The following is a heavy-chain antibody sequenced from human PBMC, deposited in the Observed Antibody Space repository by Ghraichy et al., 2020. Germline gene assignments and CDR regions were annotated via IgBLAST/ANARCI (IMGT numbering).Heavy chain of an antibody. V-gene: IGHV3-48*04. D-gene: IGHD1-26*01. Sequence: GGSLRLSCAASGFTFSSYSMNWVRQAPGKGLEWVSYISSSSSTIYYADSVKGRFTISRDNAKNSLYLQMNSLRAEDTAVYYCAIALYSGSYGVFDYWGQGTLVTVSS. CDR1: GFTFSSYS. CDR2: ISSSSSTI. J-gene: IGHJ4*02. CDR3: AIALYSGSYGVFDY.